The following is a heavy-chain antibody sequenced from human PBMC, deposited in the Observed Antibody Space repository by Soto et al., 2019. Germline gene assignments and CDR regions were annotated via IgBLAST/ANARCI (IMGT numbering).Heavy chain of an antibody. J-gene: IGHJ3*02. Sequence: QVQLVQSGAKLKKPGSSVKVSCKADGGTFSSDTVSWVRQAPGQGLEWMGRVIPMFDMSEYSQKFRVRVTITADTSTSTAYLEVTSLRYEDTAMYYCARDDYSDYTEDGLEIWGQGTMVTVSS. CDR3: ARDDYSDYTEDGLEI. V-gene: IGHV1-69*08. CDR2: VIPMFDMS. D-gene: IGHD5-12*01. CDR1: GGTFSSDT.